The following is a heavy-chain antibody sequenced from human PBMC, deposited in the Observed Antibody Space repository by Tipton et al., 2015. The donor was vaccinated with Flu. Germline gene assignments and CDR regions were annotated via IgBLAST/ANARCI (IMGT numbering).Heavy chain of an antibody. CDR3: ARGGKVVVVAATPSSYYMDV. Sequence: TLSLTCAVYGGSFSGYYWSWIRQPPGKGLEWIGEINHSGSTNYNPSLKSRVTISVDTSKNQFSLKLSSVTAADTAVYYCARGGKVVVVAATPSSYYMDVWGKGTTVTVSS. J-gene: IGHJ6*03. V-gene: IGHV4-34*01. CDR2: INHSGST. D-gene: IGHD2-15*01. CDR1: GGSFSGYY.